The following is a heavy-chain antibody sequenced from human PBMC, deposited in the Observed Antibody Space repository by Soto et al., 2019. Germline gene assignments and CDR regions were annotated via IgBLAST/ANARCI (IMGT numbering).Heavy chain of an antibody. CDR1: GASVTSPGHY. V-gene: IGHV4-31*03. D-gene: IGHD6-13*01. CDR2: IYYSGST. CDR3: ARGAGAAGTGVTYNWFDP. Sequence: SETLSLTCSVSGASVTSPGHYWNWIRQSPGKGLEWIGYIYYSGSTYYNPSLKSRVTISVDTSKNQFSLKLSSVTAADTAVYYCARGAGAAGTGVTYNWFDPWGQGTLVTVSS. J-gene: IGHJ5*02.